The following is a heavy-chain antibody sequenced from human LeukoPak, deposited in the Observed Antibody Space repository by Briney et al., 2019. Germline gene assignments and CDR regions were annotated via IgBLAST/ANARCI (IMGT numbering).Heavy chain of an antibody. CDR3: ARLNYGSGSYLDY. CDR2: IYSGGST. J-gene: IGHJ4*02. CDR1: GFTLSSNY. D-gene: IGHD3-10*01. Sequence: RGSLRLSCAASGFTLSSNYMSWVRQAPGKGLEWVSVIYSGGSTYYADSVKCRFTISRDNSKNTLYLQMNSLRAEATAVCYCARLNYGSGSYLDYWGQGTLVTVSS. V-gene: IGHV3-53*01.